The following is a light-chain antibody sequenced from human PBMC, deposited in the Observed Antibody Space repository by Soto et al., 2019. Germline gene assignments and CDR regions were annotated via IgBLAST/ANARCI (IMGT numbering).Light chain of an antibody. CDR1: QSVRNY. J-gene: IGKJ3*01. Sequence: EIVLTQSPATLSLSPGERATLSCRASQSVRNYLAWYQQKPGQAPRLLIYDASNRAAGILARFSGSGSGTDFTLTISSLEPEDFALYYCQQRSSWPRVTFGPGTKVDIK. V-gene: IGKV3-11*01. CDR3: QQRSSWPRVT. CDR2: DAS.